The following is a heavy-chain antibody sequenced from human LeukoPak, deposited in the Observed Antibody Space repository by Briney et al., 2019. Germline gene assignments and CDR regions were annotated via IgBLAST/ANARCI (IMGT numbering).Heavy chain of an antibody. CDR2: IKQDGSEK. V-gene: IGHV3-7*03. D-gene: IGHD2-2*01. CDR1: GFTFSSYW. J-gene: IGHJ4*02. CDR3: VEKGCSSTSCEYYFDY. Sequence: PGGSLRLSCAASGFTFSSYWMSWVRQAPGKGLEWVANIKQDGSEKYYVDSVKGRFTISRDNAKNSLYLQMNSLRAEDTAVYYCVEKGCSSTSCEYYFDYWGQGTLVTVSS.